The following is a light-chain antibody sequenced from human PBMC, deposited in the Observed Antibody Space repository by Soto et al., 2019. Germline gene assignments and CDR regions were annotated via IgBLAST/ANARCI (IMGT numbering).Light chain of an antibody. CDR3: MQALQTPMYT. Sequence: EIVMTQSPPSLTVTPGEPASISCRSSQRLLHSNGNNFLDWYLQKPGQSPQLLIYLGFNRASGVPDRFSGSGSGTDFTLKISRVEAEDVGVYYCMQALQTPMYTFGQGTKLEIK. CDR2: LGF. V-gene: IGKV2-28*01. J-gene: IGKJ2*01. CDR1: QRLLHSNGNNF.